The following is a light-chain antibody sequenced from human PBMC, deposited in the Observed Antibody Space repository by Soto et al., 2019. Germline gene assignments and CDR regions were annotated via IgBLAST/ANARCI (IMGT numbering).Light chain of an antibody. V-gene: IGLV2-14*01. CDR2: DVT. Sequence: QCALTQPASVSGFPGQSITISCTGTSSDVGGYNYVSWYQQHPVKAPKLMIYDVTNRPSGVSDRFSGSKSGNTASLTISGLQAEDEADYYCSSYTSSSTPYVFGTGTKVTVL. CDR3: SSYTSSSTPYV. J-gene: IGLJ1*01. CDR1: SSDVGGYNY.